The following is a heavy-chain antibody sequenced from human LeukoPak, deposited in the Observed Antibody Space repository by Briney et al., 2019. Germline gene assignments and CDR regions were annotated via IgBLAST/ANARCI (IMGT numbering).Heavy chain of an antibody. Sequence: ASVKVSCKASGYTFTSYGISWVRQAPGQGLEWMGWISAYNGNTNYAQELQGRVTMTTDTSTSTAYMELRSLRSDDTAVYYCARDGFIAAPSARYDAFDIWGQGTMVTVSS. CDR2: ISAYNGNT. CDR1: GYTFTSYG. CDR3: ARDGFIAAPSARYDAFDI. V-gene: IGHV1-18*01. D-gene: IGHD6-6*01. J-gene: IGHJ3*02.